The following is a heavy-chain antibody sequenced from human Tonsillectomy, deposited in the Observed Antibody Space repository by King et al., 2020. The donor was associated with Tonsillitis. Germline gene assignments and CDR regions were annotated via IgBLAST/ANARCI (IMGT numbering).Heavy chain of an antibody. CDR3: ARDRYYDSSGYLQADY. J-gene: IGHJ4*02. D-gene: IGHD3-22*01. CDR2: IYRGGSA. V-gene: IGHV3-66*01. Sequence: QLVQSGGGLVQPGGSLRLSCAVSGFTVSNNYMSWVRQAPGKGLEWVSIIYRGGSAYYADSVKGRFTISRDNSKNTLYLQMNSLRAEDTAVYYCARDRYYDSSGYLQADYWGQGTLVTVSS. CDR1: GFTVSNNY.